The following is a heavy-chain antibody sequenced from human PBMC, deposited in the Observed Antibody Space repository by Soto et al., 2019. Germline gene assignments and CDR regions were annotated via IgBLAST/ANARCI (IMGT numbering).Heavy chain of an antibody. CDR3: ARLAGNGYNYKGYVAY. CDR2: IYYSGIT. Sequence: PSETLSLTCTVSGGSISSRSYYWGWIRQPPGKGPEWIGSIYYSGITYYNPSLKSRVTISVDTSKNQFSLKLSSVTAADTAVYYCARLAGNGYNYKGYVAYWGQGTLVTVSS. V-gene: IGHV4-39*01. D-gene: IGHD5-12*01. CDR1: GGSISSRSYY. J-gene: IGHJ4*02.